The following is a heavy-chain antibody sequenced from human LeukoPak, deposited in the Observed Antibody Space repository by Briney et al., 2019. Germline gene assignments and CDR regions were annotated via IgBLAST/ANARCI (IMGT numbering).Heavy chain of an antibody. J-gene: IGHJ4*02. V-gene: IGHV3-21*01. Sequence: PGGSLRLSCAASGFTFSSYAMIWVRQAPGKGLEWVSSISSSSSYIYYADSVKGRFTISRDNAKNSLYLQMNSLRAEDTAVYYCAIWAPLIAATGYWGQGTLVTVSS. D-gene: IGHD6-25*01. CDR1: GFTFSSYA. CDR2: ISSSSSYI. CDR3: AIWAPLIAATGY.